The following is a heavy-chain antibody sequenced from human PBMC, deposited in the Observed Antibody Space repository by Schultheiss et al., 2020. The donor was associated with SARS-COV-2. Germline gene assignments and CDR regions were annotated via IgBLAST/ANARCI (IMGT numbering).Heavy chain of an antibody. J-gene: IGHJ5*01. Sequence: SETLSLTCTVSGGSISSYYWSWIRQPPGKGLEWIGYIYYSGSTNYNPSLKSRVTISVDTSKNQFSLKLSSVTAADTAVYYCVRDRRDNYGYRFDFWGQGTLVTVSS. V-gene: IGHV4-59*12. CDR3: VRDRRDNYGYRFDF. CDR2: IYYSGST. CDR1: GGSISSYY. D-gene: IGHD5-18*01.